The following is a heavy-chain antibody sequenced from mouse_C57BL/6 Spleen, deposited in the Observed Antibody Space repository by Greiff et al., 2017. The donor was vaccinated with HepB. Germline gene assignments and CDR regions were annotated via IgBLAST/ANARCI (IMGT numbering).Heavy chain of an antibody. CDR2: ISSGSSTI. J-gene: IGHJ4*01. V-gene: IGHV5-17*01. Sequence: EVKLMESGGGLVKPGGSLKLSCAASGFTFSDYGMHWVRQAPEKGLEWVAYISSGSSTIYYADTVKGRVTISRDNAKNTLFLQMTSLRSEDTAMYYCAYYDGIAMDYWGQGTSVTVSS. CDR3: AYYDGIAMDY. CDR1: GFTFSDYG. D-gene: IGHD1-1*01.